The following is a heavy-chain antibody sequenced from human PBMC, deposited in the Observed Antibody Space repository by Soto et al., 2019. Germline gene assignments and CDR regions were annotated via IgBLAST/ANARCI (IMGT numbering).Heavy chain of an antibody. V-gene: IGHV3-11*01. CDR1: EFTFSDYY. D-gene: IGHD3-10*01. CDR3: ARNRGRGYGMDV. J-gene: IGHJ6*02. CDR2: ISSTSSTI. Sequence: PGGSLRLSCAASEFTFSDYYMGWIRQAPGKGLEWVSYISSTSSTIYYADSVQGRFTVSRDNAKNSVYLQMSSLRAEDTAVYYCARNRGRGYGMDVWGQGTTVTVSS.